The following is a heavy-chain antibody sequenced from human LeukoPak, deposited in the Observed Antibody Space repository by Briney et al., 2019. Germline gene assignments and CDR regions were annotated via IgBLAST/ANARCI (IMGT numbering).Heavy chain of an antibody. J-gene: IGHJ4*02. CDR3: AKVGSSSWSELDY. V-gene: IGHV3-23*01. D-gene: IGHD6-13*01. CDR1: GFTFSSYA. Sequence: AGGSLRLSCAASGFTFSSYAMSWVRQAPGKGLEWVSAISGSGGSTYYADSVKGRFTISRDNSKNTLYLQMNSLRAEDTAVYYCAKVGSSSWSELDYWGQGTLVTVSS. CDR2: ISGSGGST.